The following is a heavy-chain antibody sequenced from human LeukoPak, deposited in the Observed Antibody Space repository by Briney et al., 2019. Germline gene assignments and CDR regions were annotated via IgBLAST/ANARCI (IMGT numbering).Heavy chain of an antibody. CDR2: ITGSGATT. J-gene: IGHJ3*02. CDR1: GFTFSSYW. V-gene: IGHV3-23*01. D-gene: IGHD3-22*01. Sequence: GGSLRLSCAASGFTFSSYWMSWVRQAPGKGLDWVSGITGSGATTYYADSVKGRFTISRDNSKNTLYLQMGSLRAEDMAVYYCARDMYYYDSSGYLGNAFDIWGQGTMVTVSS. CDR3: ARDMYYYDSSGYLGNAFDI.